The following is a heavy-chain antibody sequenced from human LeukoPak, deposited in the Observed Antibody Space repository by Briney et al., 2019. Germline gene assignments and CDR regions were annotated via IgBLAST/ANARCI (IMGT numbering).Heavy chain of an antibody. CDR3: AKVQEMDTILPPFHY. J-gene: IGHJ4*02. D-gene: IGHD5-24*01. CDR2: ISGSGGNT. V-gene: IGHV3-23*01. Sequence: QTGGSLRLSCAASGFTFSNYAMSWVRQVPGKGLEWVSAISGSGGNTFYADSVKGRFTISRDNSKNTLYLQVNSLRAADTAIYYCAKVQEMDTILPPFHYWGREPWSPSPQ. CDR1: GFTFSNYA.